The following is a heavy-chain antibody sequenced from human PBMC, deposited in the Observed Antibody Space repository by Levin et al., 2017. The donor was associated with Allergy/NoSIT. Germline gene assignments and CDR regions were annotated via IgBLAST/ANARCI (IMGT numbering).Heavy chain of an antibody. CDR3: ARDKRGPAKGGFDY. CDR1: GGSISSSNW. J-gene: IGHJ4*02. Sequence: SETLSLTCAVSGGSISSSNWWSWVRQPPGKGLEWIGEIYQSGSTNYNPSLKSRVSISVDKSKNQVSLKLTSVTAADTAVYYCARDKRGPAKGGFDYWGQGTLVTVSS. CDR2: IYQSGST. V-gene: IGHV4-4*02. D-gene: IGHD3-10*01.